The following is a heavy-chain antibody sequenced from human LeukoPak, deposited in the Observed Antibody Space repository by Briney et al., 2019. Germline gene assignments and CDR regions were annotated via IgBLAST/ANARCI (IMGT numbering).Heavy chain of an antibody. D-gene: IGHD6-19*01. CDR1: GYTFTSYD. CDR3: ARDSLAMAAKSDY. Sequence: ASVKVSCKASGYTFTSYDINWVRQATGQGLEWMGWMNPNSGNTGYAQKFQGRVTMTTDTSTSTAYMELRSLRSDDTAVYYCARDSLAMAAKSDYWGQGTLVTVSS. CDR2: MNPNSGNT. J-gene: IGHJ4*02. V-gene: IGHV1-8*02.